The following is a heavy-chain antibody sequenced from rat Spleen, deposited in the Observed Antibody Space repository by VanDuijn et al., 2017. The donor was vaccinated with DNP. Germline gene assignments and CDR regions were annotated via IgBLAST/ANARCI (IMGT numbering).Heavy chain of an antibody. Sequence: EVQLVESGGGLVQPGRSLKLSCAASGFTFSAYYMAWVRQAPAKGLEWVAYIGSPAYAPYYSDSVKGRFAISRDNAKSTLFLQMNRLRSEDRATYYCVRWNSGHFDYWGQGVMVTVSS. D-gene: IGHD4-3*01. J-gene: IGHJ2*01. CDR1: GFTFSAYY. V-gene: IGHV5-22*01. CDR3: VRWNSGHFDY. CDR2: IGSPAYAP.